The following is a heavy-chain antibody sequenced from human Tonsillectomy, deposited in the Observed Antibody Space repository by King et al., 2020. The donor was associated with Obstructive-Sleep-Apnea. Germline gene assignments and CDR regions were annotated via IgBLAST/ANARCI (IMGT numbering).Heavy chain of an antibody. V-gene: IGHV1-2*04. Sequence: QLVQSGAEVKKPGASVKVSCKASGYTFTGYYMHWVRQAPGQGLEWMGWINPDTGGTNYAEKFQGWATMTRDTSISTAYMGLSRLRSDDTAVYYCARGSENGYDYVWGSSQYGFYGMDVWGQGTTVTVSS. J-gene: IGHJ6*02. CDR3: ARGSENGYDYVWGSSQYGFYGMDV. CDR2: INPDTGGT. D-gene: IGHD3-16*01. CDR1: GYTFTGYY.